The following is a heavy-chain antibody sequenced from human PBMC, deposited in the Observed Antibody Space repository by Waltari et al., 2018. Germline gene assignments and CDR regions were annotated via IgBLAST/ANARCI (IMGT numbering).Heavy chain of an antibody. CDR3: SGGEVTGTDF. CDR2: IRRQPYNYAT. J-gene: IGHJ4*02. V-gene: IGHV3-73*01. Sequence: EVQVVESGGGLVQPGGSLKLSCATSGLSFSGLTIHWVRQTSGKGLEWVGRIRRQPYNYATAYSASVKGRFTISRDDSKNTAYLQMNNLMTEDTAVYYCSGGEVTGTDFWGQGTLVTVSS. CDR1: GLSFSGLT. D-gene: IGHD6-19*01.